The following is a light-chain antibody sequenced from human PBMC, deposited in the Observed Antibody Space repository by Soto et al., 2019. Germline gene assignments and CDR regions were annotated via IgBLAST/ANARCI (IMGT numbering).Light chain of an antibody. CDR2: DDS. V-gene: IGLV3-21*02. CDR1: NIGSKS. Sequence: SYVMTQPPSVSVAPGQTAKISCGGNNIGSKSVHWYQQKPGQAPVLVIYDDSDRPSGIPERFSGSNSGNTATVTISSVEAGDEADYYCQVWDNVSDHGVFGGGTKVTVL. CDR3: QVWDNVSDHGV. J-gene: IGLJ3*02.